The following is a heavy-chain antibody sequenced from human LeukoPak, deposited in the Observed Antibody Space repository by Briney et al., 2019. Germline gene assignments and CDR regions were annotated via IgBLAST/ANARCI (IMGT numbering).Heavy chain of an antibody. Sequence: SETLSLTCAVYGGSFSGYYWSWIRQPPGKGLEWIGEINHSGSTNYNPSLKSRVTISVDTSKNQFSLKLSSVTAADTAVYYCAREDGSSFDYWGQGTLVTVSS. J-gene: IGHJ4*02. CDR3: AREDGSSFDY. V-gene: IGHV4-34*01. D-gene: IGHD1-26*01. CDR2: INHSGST. CDR1: GGSFSGYY.